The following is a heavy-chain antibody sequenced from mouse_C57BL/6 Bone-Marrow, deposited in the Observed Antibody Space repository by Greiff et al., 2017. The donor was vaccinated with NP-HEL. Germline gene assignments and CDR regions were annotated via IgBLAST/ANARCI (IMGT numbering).Heavy chain of an antibody. CDR1: GYTFTSYT. J-gene: IGHJ2*01. CDR3: TTDYGSSYVDYFDY. Sequence: VQLQQSGAELARPGASVKMSCKASGYTFTSYTMHWVKQRPGQGLEWIGWIDPENGDTEYASKFQGKATITADTSSNTAYLQLSSLTSEDTAVYYCTTDYGSSYVDYFDYWGQGTTLTVSS. CDR2: IDPENGDT. V-gene: IGHV14-4*01. D-gene: IGHD1-1*01.